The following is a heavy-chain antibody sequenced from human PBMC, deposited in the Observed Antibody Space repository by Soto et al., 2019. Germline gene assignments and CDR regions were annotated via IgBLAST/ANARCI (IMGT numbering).Heavy chain of an antibody. Sequence: SETLSLTCTVSGDSITYCYWSWIRQPPGKGLEWIGYVYYDGSTNYNPSIESRVTMSIDTSKNQFSLKMSSVIAADTAVYYCVSYDRQSGRYSLDYWGQGTPVTVSS. J-gene: IGHJ4*02. CDR2: VYYDGST. V-gene: IGHV4-59*01. CDR3: VSYDRQSGRYSLDY. D-gene: IGHD3-10*01. CDR1: GDSITYCY.